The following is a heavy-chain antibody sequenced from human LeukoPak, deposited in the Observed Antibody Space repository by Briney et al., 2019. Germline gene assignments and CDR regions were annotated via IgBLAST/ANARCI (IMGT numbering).Heavy chain of an antibody. Sequence: ASVKVSCKASGYTFSINHIHWVRQAPGQGLEWMGVINPSGDSTTYAQNFQGRVTMTRDTSTSTVYMELRSLRSEDTAIYYCAKLATSDTGETYWGQGTLVTVSS. D-gene: IGHD3-16*01. CDR1: GYTFSINH. J-gene: IGHJ4*02. CDR3: AKLATSDTGETY. V-gene: IGHV1-46*01. CDR2: INPSGDST.